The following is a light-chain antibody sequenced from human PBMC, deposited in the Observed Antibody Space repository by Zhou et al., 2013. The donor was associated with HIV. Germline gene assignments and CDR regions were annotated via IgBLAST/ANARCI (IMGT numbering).Light chain of an antibody. J-gene: IGKJ5*01. CDR3: QEYGGSPIT. CDR2: DTS. V-gene: IGKV3-20*01. Sequence: EIELTQSPGTLSVSPGERVTLSCRASQNVFSNLAWYQQKPGQAPSLLIYDTSTRATGVPARFSGSGSGRDFTLTISRLEPEDFAVYYCQEYGGSPITFGQGTRLEIK. CDR1: QNVFSN.